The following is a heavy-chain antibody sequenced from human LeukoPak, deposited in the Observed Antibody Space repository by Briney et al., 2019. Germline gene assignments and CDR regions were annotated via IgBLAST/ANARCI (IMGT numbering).Heavy chain of an antibody. CDR3: ASRKLGNDY. J-gene: IGHJ4*02. V-gene: IGHV4-34*01. CDR2: IDHSGST. D-gene: IGHD7-27*01. CDR1: GGSFSGYY. Sequence: SETLSLTCAVYGGSFSGYYWSWIRQPPGKGLEWTGSIDHSGSTYYNPSLKSRVTISADTSQNQFSLKLSSVTAADTAVYYCASRKLGNDYWGQGTLVTVSS.